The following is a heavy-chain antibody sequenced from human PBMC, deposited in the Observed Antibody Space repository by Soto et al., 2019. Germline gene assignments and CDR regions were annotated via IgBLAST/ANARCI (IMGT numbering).Heavy chain of an antibody. D-gene: IGHD3-9*01. Sequence: PGGSLRLSCAASGFTFSSYWMSWVRQAPGKGLEWVANIKQDGSEKYYVDSVKGRFTISRDNAKNSLYLQMNSLRAEDTAVYYCARDGLKGDQLRYFDWLGLTPYYYGMDVWGQGTTVTVSS. CDR2: IKQDGSEK. V-gene: IGHV3-7*01. CDR1: GFTFSSYW. J-gene: IGHJ6*02. CDR3: ARDGLKGDQLRYFDWLGLTPYYYGMDV.